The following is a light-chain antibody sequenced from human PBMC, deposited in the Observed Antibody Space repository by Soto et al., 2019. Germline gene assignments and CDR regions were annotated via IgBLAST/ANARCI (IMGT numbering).Light chain of an antibody. Sequence: EIVLTQSPGTLSLSPGERATLSCRASQSVSSSYLAWYQQKPGQAPRLLIYGASSRATGIPDRFSGSGSGTDFTLTISRLEPGDFAVYYCQQYSSSTRTFGQGTKVDIK. V-gene: IGKV3-20*01. CDR2: GAS. J-gene: IGKJ1*01. CDR1: QSVSSSY. CDR3: QQYSSSTRT.